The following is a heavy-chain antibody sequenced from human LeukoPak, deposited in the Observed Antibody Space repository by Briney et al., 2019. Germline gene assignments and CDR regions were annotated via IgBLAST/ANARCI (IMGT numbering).Heavy chain of an antibody. J-gene: IGHJ4*02. V-gene: IGHV3-53*01. CDR2: IYRGGST. CDR3: ARERDSSGYFLFDY. Sequence: PGGSLRLSCVGSGFTFSNAWMSWVRQAPGKGLEWVSVIYRGGSTHYADTVKGRFTISRDNSKNTLYLQMNSLRAEDTAVYYCARERDSSGYFLFDYWGQGTLVTVSS. D-gene: IGHD3-22*01. CDR1: GFTFSNAW.